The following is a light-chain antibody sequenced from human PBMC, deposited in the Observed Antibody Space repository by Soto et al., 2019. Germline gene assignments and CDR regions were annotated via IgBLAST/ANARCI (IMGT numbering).Light chain of an antibody. V-gene: IGKV1-17*01. CDR3: QQLNSYPYT. CDR1: QGIRND. J-gene: IGKJ2*01. CDR2: AAS. Sequence: QMTQSPSSLSASVGDRVTITCRASQGIRNDLTWYQQKPGKAHKLLIYAASSLQSGVHSRFSGSRSGPEYTLTISSLQPEDFATYYCQQLNSYPYTFAQGTKVDIK.